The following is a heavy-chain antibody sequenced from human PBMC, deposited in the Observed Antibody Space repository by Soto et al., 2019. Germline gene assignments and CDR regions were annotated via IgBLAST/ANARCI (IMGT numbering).Heavy chain of an antibody. V-gene: IGHV4-30-4*01. J-gene: IGHJ6*02. CDR3: ARETIYSYYYGMDV. Sequence: QVQLQESGPGLVKPSQTLSLTCTVSGGSISSGDYYWSWLRQPPGQGLEWIGYIYYSGSTYYNPSLKSRVTRSVDTSKNQFSLKLSSVTAADTAVYHCARETIYSYYYGMDVWGQGTTVTVSS. CDR1: GGSISSGDYY. CDR2: IYYSGST.